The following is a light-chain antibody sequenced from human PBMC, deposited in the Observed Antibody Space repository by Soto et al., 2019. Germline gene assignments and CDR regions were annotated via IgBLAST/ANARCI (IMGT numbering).Light chain of an antibody. CDR3: QQLNNHPRT. V-gene: IGKV1D-13*01. CDR2: DAS. CDR1: QGISSA. J-gene: IGKJ5*01. Sequence: PCSLSESVGDRVTIPCRASQGISSAVAWYQQKPGKPPKLLMYDASSLESGVPPRFSGSGSWTDFTLSISSLQPEDFATYYCQQLNNHPRTFGQGTRLEIK.